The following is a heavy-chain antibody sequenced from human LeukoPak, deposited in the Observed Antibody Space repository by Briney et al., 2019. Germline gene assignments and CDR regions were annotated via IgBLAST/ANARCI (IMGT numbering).Heavy chain of an antibody. CDR3: ARNLLGSDVFDI. J-gene: IGHJ3*02. CDR2: IYQSGNT. CDR1: GGSISSGGYY. Sequence: SETLSLTCTVSGGSISSGGYYWSWIRQPPGKGLEWIGYIYQSGNTYYNTSLDSRVTISIDRSKNHFSLKLSSVTAADTAVYYCARNLLGSDVFDIWGQGTMVTVSS. V-gene: IGHV4-30-2*01. D-gene: IGHD7-27*01.